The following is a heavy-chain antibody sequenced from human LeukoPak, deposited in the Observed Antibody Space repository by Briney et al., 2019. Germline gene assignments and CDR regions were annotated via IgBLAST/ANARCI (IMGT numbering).Heavy chain of an antibody. CDR2: INPSGGST. J-gene: IGHJ4*02. Sequence: ASVKVSCKASGYTFTGYYMHWVRQAPGQGLEWMGIINPSGGSTSYAQKFQGRVTMTRDTSTSTVYMELSSLRSEDTAVYYCARVPRRDYYDSSGYPFDYWGQGTLVTVSS. CDR1: GYTFTGYY. D-gene: IGHD3-22*01. CDR3: ARVPRRDYYDSSGYPFDY. V-gene: IGHV1-46*01.